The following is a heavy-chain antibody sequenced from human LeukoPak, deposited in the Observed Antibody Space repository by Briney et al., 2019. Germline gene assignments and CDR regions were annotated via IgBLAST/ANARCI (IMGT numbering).Heavy chain of an antibody. CDR2: ISSDGCSK. Sequence: GGSLRLSCGASGFTFSTYWMHWVRHAPGKGLVWVSRISSDGCSKIYAGSVKGRFTTFRDNAKNTLYLQMNSLRAEDTAVYYCAGCSSTSCYMWGQGTLVTGSS. D-gene: IGHD2-2*02. CDR1: GFTFSTYW. V-gene: IGHV3-74*01. CDR3: AGCSSTSCYM. J-gene: IGHJ4*02.